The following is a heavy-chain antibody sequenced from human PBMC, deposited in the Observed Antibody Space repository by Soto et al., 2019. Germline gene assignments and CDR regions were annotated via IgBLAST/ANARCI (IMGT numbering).Heavy chain of an antibody. D-gene: IGHD6-13*01. Sequence: PGGSLRLSCAASGFTFSSYAMGWVCQAPGKGLEWVSAISGSGGSTYYADSVKGRFTISRDNSKNTLYLQMNSLRAEDTAVYYCANGKVKLRYAAAGIRDNWFDPWGQGTLVTVSS. J-gene: IGHJ5*02. CDR1: GFTFSSYA. CDR2: ISGSGGST. V-gene: IGHV3-23*01. CDR3: ANGKVKLRYAAAGIRDNWFDP.